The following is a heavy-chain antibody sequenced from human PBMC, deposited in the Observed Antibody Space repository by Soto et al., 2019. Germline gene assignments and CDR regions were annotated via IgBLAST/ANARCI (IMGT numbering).Heavy chain of an antibody. CDR1: GFTFSSYA. D-gene: IGHD2-2*03. Sequence: TGGSLRLSCAASGFTFSSYAMHWVRQAPGKGLEWVAVISYDGDNKYYADSVKGRFTISKDNSKNTLNLQMNSLRPEDSAVYYCARGGYCSSSSCYRYGMDVWGQGTTVTVSS. J-gene: IGHJ6*02. CDR2: ISYDGDNK. V-gene: IGHV3-30-3*01. CDR3: ARGGYCSSSSCYRYGMDV.